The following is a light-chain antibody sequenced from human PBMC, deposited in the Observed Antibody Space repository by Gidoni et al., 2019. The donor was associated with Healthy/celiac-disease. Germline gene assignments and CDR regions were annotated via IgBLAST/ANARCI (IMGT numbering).Light chain of an antibody. CDR3: QQSYSTLWT. V-gene: IGKV1-39*01. J-gene: IGKJ1*01. CDR2: AAS. CDR1: QSISSY. Sequence: DIQMTPSPSSLSASVGDRVTITCRASQSISSYLNWYQQKPGKAPKRLSYAASSLQSGVPSRFSGSGSGTDFTLTISSLQPEDFATYYCQQSYSTLWTFGQGTKVEIK.